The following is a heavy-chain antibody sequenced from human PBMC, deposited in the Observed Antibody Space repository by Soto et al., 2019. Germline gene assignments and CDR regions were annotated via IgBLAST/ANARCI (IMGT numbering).Heavy chain of an antibody. D-gene: IGHD3-3*01. J-gene: IGHJ4*02. V-gene: IGHV4-34*01. Sequence: QVQLQQWGAGLLKPSETLSLTCAVYGGSFRGYYWSWIRQPPGKGLEWIGEINHSGSTNYNPSLNSRVTISVDTSKNQFSLKLSSVTAADTAVYYCARGPFWSGYLGYWGQGTLVTVSS. CDR2: INHSGST. CDR1: GGSFRGYY. CDR3: ARGPFWSGYLGY.